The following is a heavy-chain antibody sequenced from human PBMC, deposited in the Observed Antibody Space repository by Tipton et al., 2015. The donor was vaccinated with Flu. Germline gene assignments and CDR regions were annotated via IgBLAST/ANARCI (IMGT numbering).Heavy chain of an antibody. V-gene: IGHV3-7*01. CDR1: GFTFSNQW. CDR3: ARGGDGMDV. J-gene: IGHJ6*02. CDR2: ISQDGGAK. Sequence: GSLRLSCAASGFTFSNQWMHWVRQAPGKGLEWVAIISQDGGAKYYVDSVEGRFTISRDNARDSLYLQINSLRDEDTALYHCARGGDGMDVWGQGTTVTVSS.